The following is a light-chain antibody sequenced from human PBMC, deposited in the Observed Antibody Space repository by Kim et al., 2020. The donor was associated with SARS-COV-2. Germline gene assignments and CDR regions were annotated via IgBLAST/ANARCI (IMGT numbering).Light chain of an antibody. J-gene: IGKJ2*03. Sequence: ASIGDRVTITCRASQSLSRRLAWYQQRPGKAPNLLIYEASTLETGVPSRFSGSGSGTEFTLTISSLQPDDFATYYCQQYKTYSLDSFGHGTKLEIK. CDR1: QSLSRR. CDR3: QQYKTYSLDS. V-gene: IGKV1-5*03. CDR2: EAS.